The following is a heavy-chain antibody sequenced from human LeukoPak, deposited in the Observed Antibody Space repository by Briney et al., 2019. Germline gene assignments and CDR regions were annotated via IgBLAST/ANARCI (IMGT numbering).Heavy chain of an antibody. CDR1: GFTFSSYA. CDR3: AKGPDSPVTTLGVCFDY. D-gene: IGHD4-17*01. J-gene: IGHJ4*02. CDR2: ISGSGGST. Sequence: GGSLRLSCAASGFTFSSYAMSWVRQAPGKGLEWVSAISGSGGSTYYADSVKGRFTISRDNSKNTLYLQMNSLRAEDTAVYYCAKGPDSPVTTLGVCFDYWGQGTLVTVSS. V-gene: IGHV3-23*01.